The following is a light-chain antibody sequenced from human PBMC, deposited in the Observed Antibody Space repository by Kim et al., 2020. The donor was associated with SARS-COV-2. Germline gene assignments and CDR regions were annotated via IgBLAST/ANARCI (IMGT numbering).Light chain of an antibody. Sequence: SATIASTGTSRDVGGYNYVSWYQQHPSKAPKLMIYEVIKRPSGVPDRFSGSKSGNAASLTVSGLQAEDEADYYCSSYAGSNNFVVIGGGTQLTVL. CDR2: EVI. CDR1: SRDVGGYNY. J-gene: IGLJ2*01. CDR3: SSYAGSNNFVV. V-gene: IGLV2-8*01.